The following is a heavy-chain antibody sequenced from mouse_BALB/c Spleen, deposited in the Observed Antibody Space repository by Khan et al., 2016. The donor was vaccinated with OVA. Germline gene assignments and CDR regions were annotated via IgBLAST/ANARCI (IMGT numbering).Heavy chain of an antibody. CDR1: GYTFTSYW. D-gene: IGHD1-1*01. V-gene: IGHV1-7*01. Sequence: QVQLQQSGAELAKPGASVKMSCKASGYTFTSYWMHWVKQRPGQGLEWIGYINPSTGYIEYNQRFKDKATLSADQSSSTAYMQLSSLPSEESAVYYCASHGSSSAWLTYWGQGTLVTVSA. J-gene: IGHJ3*01. CDR2: INPSTGYI. CDR3: ASHGSSSAWLTY.